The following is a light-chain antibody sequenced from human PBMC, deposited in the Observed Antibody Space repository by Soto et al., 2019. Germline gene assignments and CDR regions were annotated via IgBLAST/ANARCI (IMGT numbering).Light chain of an antibody. J-gene: IGKJ5*01. V-gene: IGKV1D-12*01. Sequence: IQMTQSTSFLSASVGDTVTITCRASQEISMWLGWYQQKPGKAPKLLIYSASSLLRWVPSRFTGGGSGTTFTLTISGLQPEDFASYYCQQVHSFPLTFGQGTRLEIK. CDR1: QEISMW. CDR3: QQVHSFPLT. CDR2: SAS.